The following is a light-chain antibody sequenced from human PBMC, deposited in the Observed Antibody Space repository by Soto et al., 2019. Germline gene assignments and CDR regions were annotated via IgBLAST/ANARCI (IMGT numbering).Light chain of an antibody. J-gene: IGLJ1*01. V-gene: IGLV1-51*01. CDR1: SSNIGGNS. CDR3: GSWDSSLSAYV. Sequence: QSVLTQPPSVSTAPGQRVTIPFSGSSSNIGGNSVSWYQQRPGTAPKLPIYDDDKRPSGIPDRFSGSKSGTSATLGITGFQTGDEADYYCGSWDSSLSAYVFGTGTKVTV. CDR2: DDD.